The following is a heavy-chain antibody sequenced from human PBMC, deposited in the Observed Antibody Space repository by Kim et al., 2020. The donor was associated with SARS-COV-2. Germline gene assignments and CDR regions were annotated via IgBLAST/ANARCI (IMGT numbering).Heavy chain of an antibody. V-gene: IGHV3-48*02. CDR3: ARGGRATQLLLDY. Sequence: YADSVKGRFTISRDNAKNSLYLQMNSLRDEDTAVYYCARGGRATQLLLDYWGQGTLVTVSS. J-gene: IGHJ4*02. D-gene: IGHD2-2*01.